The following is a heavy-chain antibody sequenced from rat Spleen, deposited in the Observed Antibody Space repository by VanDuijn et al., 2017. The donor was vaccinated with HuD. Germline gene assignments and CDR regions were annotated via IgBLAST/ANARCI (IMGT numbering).Heavy chain of an antibody. CDR3: ARDTNYFDY. CDR1: GFSFTDYN. CDR2: ISTGGGYT. D-gene: IGHD2-1*01. V-gene: IGHV5-25*01. Sequence: EVQLVESGGGLVQPGRSLKLSCVASGFSFTDYNMAWVRQAPTKDLQWVTSISTGGGYTYYRDSVKGRFTISRDNAKNTLYLQMDSLRSEDTATYYCARDTNYFDYWGHGVMVTVSS. J-gene: IGHJ2*01.